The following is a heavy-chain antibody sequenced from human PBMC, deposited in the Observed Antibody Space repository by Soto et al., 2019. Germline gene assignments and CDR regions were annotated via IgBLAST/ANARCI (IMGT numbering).Heavy chain of an antibody. V-gene: IGHV3-11*01. CDR3: ARDHGEAAAGSPLAYYYYYMDV. J-gene: IGHJ6*03. Sequence: GGSLRLSCAASGFTFSDYYMSWIRQAPGKGLEWVSYISSSGSTIYYADSVKGRFTISRDNAKNSLYLQMNSLRAEDTAVYYCARDHGEAAAGSPLAYYYYYMDVWGKGTTVTVSS. CDR1: GFTFSDYY. CDR2: ISSSGSTI. D-gene: IGHD6-13*01.